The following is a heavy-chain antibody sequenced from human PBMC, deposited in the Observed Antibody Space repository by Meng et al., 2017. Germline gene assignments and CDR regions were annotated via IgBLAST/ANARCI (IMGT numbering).Heavy chain of an antibody. CDR1: GFTLRAET. Sequence: EGLVVEVGRGLLKQGGHVSFAWSSSGFTLRAETRSWVRQAPGKGLVWVSSISDADDTTYYADSVKGRFTISRDNYKKTVSLHLNSLRLDDTAVYYCARGPAGVERVVDYRGQGTLVTVSS. D-gene: IGHD2-2*01. CDR3: ARGPAGVERVVDY. CDR2: ISDADDTT. V-gene: IGHV3-23*04. J-gene: IGHJ4*02.